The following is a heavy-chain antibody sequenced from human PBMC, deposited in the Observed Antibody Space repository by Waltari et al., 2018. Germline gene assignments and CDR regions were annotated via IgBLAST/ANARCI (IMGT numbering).Heavy chain of an antibody. CDR3: ARGYYDILTGFFDY. CDR1: GGSFSGYY. J-gene: IGHJ4*02. Sequence: QVQLQQWGAGLLKPSETLSLTCAVYGGSFSGYYWSWIRQPPGKGLEWIGEINHSGSTNYNPSLKSRVTISVDTSNNQFSLKLSSVTAADTAVYYCARGYYDILTGFFDYWGQGTLVTVSS. V-gene: IGHV4-34*01. D-gene: IGHD3-9*01. CDR2: INHSGST.